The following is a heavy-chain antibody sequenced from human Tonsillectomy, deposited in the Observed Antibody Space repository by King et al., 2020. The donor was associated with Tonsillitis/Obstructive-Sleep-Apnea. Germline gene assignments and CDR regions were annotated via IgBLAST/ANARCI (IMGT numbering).Heavy chain of an antibody. Sequence: TLKESGPVLVKPTETLTLTCIVSGFSLSNGRMGVSWIRQPPGKALEWLAHIFSNDEKSYSTSLKSRLTISKDTSKSQVVLTMTNMDPVDTATYYCARNEQPDVASYYYYYYMDVWGKGTTVTVSS. D-gene: IGHD1/OR15-1a*01. J-gene: IGHJ6*03. V-gene: IGHV2-26*01. CDR1: GFSLSNGRMG. CDR3: ARNEQPDVASYYYYYYMDV. CDR2: IFSNDEK.